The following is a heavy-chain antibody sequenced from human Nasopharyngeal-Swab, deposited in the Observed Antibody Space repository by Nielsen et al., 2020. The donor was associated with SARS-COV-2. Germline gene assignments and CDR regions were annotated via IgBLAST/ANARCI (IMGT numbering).Heavy chain of an antibody. D-gene: IGHD4-23*01. CDR3: ARENGGSVLVSYMDV. CDR1: GFTFSNYE. J-gene: IGHJ6*03. V-gene: IGHV3-48*03. CDR2: ISSSGRNM. Sequence: GESLKISCAASGFTFSNYEMNWVRQAPGKGLEWVSYISSSGRNMYYADSVKGRFIISSDNATKSLFLQMSSLRAEDTAVYYCARENGGSVLVSYMDVWGKGTTVTVSS.